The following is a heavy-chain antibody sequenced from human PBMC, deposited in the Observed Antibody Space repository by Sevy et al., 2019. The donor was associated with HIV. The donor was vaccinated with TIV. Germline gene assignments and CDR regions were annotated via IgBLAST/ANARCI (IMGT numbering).Heavy chain of an antibody. J-gene: IGHJ6*02. D-gene: IGHD3-3*01. CDR3: AGDRDYDFWSGSGGGYYGMDV. CDR1: GFTFSSYG. V-gene: IGHV3-33*01. Sequence: GGSLRLSCAASGFTFSSYGMHWVRQAPGKGLEWVAVIWYDGSNKYYADSVKGRFTISRDNSKNTLYLQMNSLRAEDTAVYYCAGDRDYDFWSGSGGGYYGMDVWGQGTTVTVSS. CDR2: IWYDGSNK.